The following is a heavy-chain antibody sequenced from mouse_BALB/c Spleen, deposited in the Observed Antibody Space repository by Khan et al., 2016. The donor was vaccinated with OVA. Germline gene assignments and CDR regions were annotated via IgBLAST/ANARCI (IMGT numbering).Heavy chain of an antibody. J-gene: IGHJ3*01. CDR1: GYSITSDYA. D-gene: IGHD3-3*01. Sequence: VQLKESGPGLVKPSQSLSLTCTVTGYSITSDYAWNWIRQFPGNKLEWMGYITYSGSTSYTPSLKSRLSITRDTSKNQFFLQLTSLSAEDTATYYCARGRAYWGQGTLVTVSA. CDR3: ARGRAY. V-gene: IGHV3-2*02. CDR2: ITYSGST.